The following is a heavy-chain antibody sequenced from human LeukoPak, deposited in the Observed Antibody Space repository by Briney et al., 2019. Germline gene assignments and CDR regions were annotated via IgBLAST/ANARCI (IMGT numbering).Heavy chain of an antibody. D-gene: IGHD2-8*01. J-gene: IGHJ4*02. CDR1: GFTFSSSG. V-gene: IGHV3-30*18. CDR3: AKSMGAVGDF. CDR2: ISFDGSKR. Sequence: GRSLRLSCAASGFTFSSSGMHWVRQAPGKGLEWVAMISFDGSKRYYGDSVKGRFTIPRDNSESTLYLQMNSLRAEDTAVYFCAKSMGAVGDFWGQGTLVTVSA.